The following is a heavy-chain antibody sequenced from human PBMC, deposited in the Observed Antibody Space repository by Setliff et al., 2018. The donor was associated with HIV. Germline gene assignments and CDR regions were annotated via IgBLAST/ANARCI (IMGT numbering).Heavy chain of an antibody. D-gene: IGHD1-20*01. CDR3: ASLYNWNPRGGVGGAFDI. CDR2: IYYSGST. V-gene: IGHV4-59*01. J-gene: IGHJ3*02. CDR1: GGSISSYY. Sequence: PSETLSLTCTVSGGSISSYYWSWIRQPPGKGLEWIGFIYYSGSTNYNPSPKSRVTISVDTSKNQFSLKLSSVTAADTAVYYCASLYNWNPRGGVGGAFDIWGQGTMVTVSS.